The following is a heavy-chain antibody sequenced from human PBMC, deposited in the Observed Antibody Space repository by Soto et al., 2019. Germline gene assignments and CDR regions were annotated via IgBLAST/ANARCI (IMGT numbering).Heavy chain of an antibody. CDR3: AKPCYSGSGSHGGFDY. V-gene: IGHV3-23*04. J-gene: IGHJ4*02. CDR2: IGSSGDGS. D-gene: IGHD3-10*01. CDR1: GFTFNNYA. Sequence: EVQLVESGGGLVQPGGSLRLSCAASGFTFNNYAMSWVRQAPGKGLEWVSAIGSSGDGSYHADSVKGRFTISRDNSKDTLFLQMNNLRVEDTAVYYCAKPCYSGSGSHGGFDYWGQGTLVTVSS.